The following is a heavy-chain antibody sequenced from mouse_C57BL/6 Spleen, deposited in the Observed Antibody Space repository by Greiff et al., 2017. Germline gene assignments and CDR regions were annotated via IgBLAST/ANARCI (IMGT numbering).Heavy chain of an antibody. D-gene: IGHD2-3*01. CDR3: ARDHFDGYYIWYFDV. CDR1: GFTFSDYY. Sequence: EVKLMESEGGLVQPGSSMKLSCTASGFTFSDYYMAWVRPVPEKGLEWVANINYDGSSTYYLDSLKSRFIISRDNAKNILYLQMSSLKSEDTATYYCARDHFDGYYIWYFDVWGTGTTVTVPS. CDR2: INYDGSST. J-gene: IGHJ1*03. V-gene: IGHV5-16*01.